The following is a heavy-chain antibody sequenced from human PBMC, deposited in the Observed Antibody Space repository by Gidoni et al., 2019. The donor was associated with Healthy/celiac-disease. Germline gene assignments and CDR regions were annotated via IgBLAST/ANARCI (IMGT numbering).Heavy chain of an antibody. CDR1: GFTSSNAW. V-gene: IGHV3-15*01. CDR2: IKSKTDGGTT. CDR3: ATGFMELSVPYYYYGMDV. D-gene: IGHD1-7*01. Sequence: EVQLVASGGGLVTPGASLRPSCAPTGFTSSNAWMSWVRQAPGKGQEWVCRIKSKTDGGTTDYAAPVKGRFTISRDDSKNTLYLQMNSLKTQDTAVYYCATGFMELSVPYYYYGMDVWGQGTTVTVSS. J-gene: IGHJ6*02.